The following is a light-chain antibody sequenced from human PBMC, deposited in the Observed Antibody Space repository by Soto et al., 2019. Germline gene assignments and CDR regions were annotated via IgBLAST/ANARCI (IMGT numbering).Light chain of an antibody. Sequence: ELVMTQSPATLSVSPGERATLSCGASQSVSSNLAWYQQKPGQAPRLLIYGASTRATGTPARFSGSGSGTEFALHISSLQSEDFAFYYCQQYSNWPLTFGGGNKVEIK. J-gene: IGKJ4*01. V-gene: IGKV3-15*01. CDR1: QSVSSN. CDR2: GAS. CDR3: QQYSNWPLT.